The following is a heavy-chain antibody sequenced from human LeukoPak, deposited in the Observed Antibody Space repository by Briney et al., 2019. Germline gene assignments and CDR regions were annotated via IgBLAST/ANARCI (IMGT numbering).Heavy chain of an antibody. J-gene: IGHJ4*02. D-gene: IGHD4-23*01. CDR3: ARAYGGNPLDYFDY. Sequence: GRSLRLSCAASGFTFSSYAMHWVRQAPGKGLEWVAVISYDGSNKYYADSVKGRFTISRDNSKNTLYLQMNSLRAEDTAVYYCARAYGGNPLDYFDYWGQGTLVTVSS. V-gene: IGHV3-30-3*01. CDR1: GFTFSSYA. CDR2: ISYDGSNK.